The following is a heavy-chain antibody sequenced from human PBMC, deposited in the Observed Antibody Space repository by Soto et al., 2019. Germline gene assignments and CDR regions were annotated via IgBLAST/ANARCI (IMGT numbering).Heavy chain of an antibody. CDR1: GFTFSSYS. Sequence: VGSLRLSCAASGFTFSSYSMNWVRQAPGKGLEWVSSISSSSSYIYYADSVKGRFTISRDNAKNSLYLQMNSLRAEDTAVYYCARDHGSLRFLEWLSPGPFDYWGQGTLVTVSS. CDR3: ARDHGSLRFLEWLSPGPFDY. V-gene: IGHV3-21*01. D-gene: IGHD3-3*01. J-gene: IGHJ4*02. CDR2: ISSSSSYI.